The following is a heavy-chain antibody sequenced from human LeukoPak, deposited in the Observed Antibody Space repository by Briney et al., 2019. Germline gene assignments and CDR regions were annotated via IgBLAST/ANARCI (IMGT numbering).Heavy chain of an antibody. CDR1: GFTFSDYY. Sequence: GGSLRLSCAASGFTFSDYYMTWIRQTPGKGLEWVSAISGSGGSTYYADSVKGRFTISRDNSKNTLYLQMNSLRAEDTAVYYCAKGKGVVGATDQNYFDYWGQGTLVTVSS. D-gene: IGHD1-26*01. CDR3: AKGKGVVGATDQNYFDY. CDR2: ISGSGGST. V-gene: IGHV3-23*01. J-gene: IGHJ4*02.